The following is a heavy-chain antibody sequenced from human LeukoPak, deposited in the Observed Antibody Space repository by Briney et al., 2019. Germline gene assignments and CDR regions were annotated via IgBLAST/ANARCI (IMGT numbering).Heavy chain of an antibody. CDR2: IWYDGSNK. J-gene: IGHJ4*02. V-gene: IGHV3-33*01. Sequence: GGSLGLSCAASGFTFTNYGMHWVRQAPGKGLEWVAVIWYDGSNKYYADSVKGRFTISRDNSKNTLYLQMNSLRVEDTAVYYCARDLSLLYYFDYWGQGALVTVSS. CDR3: ARDLSLLYYFDY. CDR1: GFTFTNYG.